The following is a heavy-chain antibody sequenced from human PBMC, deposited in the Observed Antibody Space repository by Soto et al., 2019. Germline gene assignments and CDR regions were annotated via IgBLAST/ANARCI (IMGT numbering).Heavy chain of an antibody. CDR1: GYTFTSYG. CDR2: ISAYNCNT. J-gene: IGHJ4*02. CDR3: ARVPEHGSGSYYAGIDY. D-gene: IGHD3-10*01. Sequence: QVQLVQSGAEVRKPGASVKVSCKASGYTFTSYGISWVRQDTGQGLEWLGWISAYNCNTNYAQKLKGRVTMTTDTPKSTAYMEQRSRTSDDTAVYYCARVPEHGSGSYYAGIDYWGQGTLVTVSS. V-gene: IGHV1-18*01.